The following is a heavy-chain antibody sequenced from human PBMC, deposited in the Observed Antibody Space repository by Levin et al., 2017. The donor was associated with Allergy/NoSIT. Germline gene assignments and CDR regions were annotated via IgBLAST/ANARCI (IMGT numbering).Heavy chain of an antibody. CDR3: AREDGSTVDF. CDR2: IYYSGST. CDR1: GGSISGGGYH. Sequence: LRLSCTVSGGSISGGGYHWTWIRQHPEKGLEWIGYIYYSGSTFYNPSLKSRLMISVDTSKNQFSLNVSSVTAADTAVYYGAREDGSTVDFWGQGALVTVAS. D-gene: IGHD2-2*03. V-gene: IGHV4-31*03. J-gene: IGHJ4*02.